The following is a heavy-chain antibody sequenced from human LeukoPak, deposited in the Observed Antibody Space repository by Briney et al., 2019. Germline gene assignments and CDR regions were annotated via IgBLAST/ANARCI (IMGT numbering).Heavy chain of an antibody. CDR3: ARRTEAGMDYHGMDV. J-gene: IGHJ6*02. D-gene: IGHD1-14*01. CDR1: GGSISSYY. V-gene: IGHV4-59*08. CDR2: IYYSGST. Sequence: SETLSLTCTVSGGSISSYYWSWIRQPPGKGLEWIGYIYYSGSTNYNPSLKSRVTISVDTSKNQFSLKLSSVTDADTPVYYCARRTEAGMDYHGMDVWRQGTTVTVSS.